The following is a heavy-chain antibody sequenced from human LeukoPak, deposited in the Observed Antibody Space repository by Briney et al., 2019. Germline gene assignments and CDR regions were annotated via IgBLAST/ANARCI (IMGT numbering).Heavy chain of an antibody. Sequence: PGGSLRLSCAASGFTFSSYWMSWVRQAPGKGLEWVANIKQDGSEKYYVDSVKGRFTISRDNAKNSLYLQMNSLRAEDTAVYYCARGAYYYDSSGYYIPYFDYWGQGTLVTVSS. V-gene: IGHV3-7*01. CDR3: ARGAYYYDSSGYYIPYFDY. CDR1: GFTFSSYW. CDR2: IKQDGSEK. D-gene: IGHD3-22*01. J-gene: IGHJ4*02.